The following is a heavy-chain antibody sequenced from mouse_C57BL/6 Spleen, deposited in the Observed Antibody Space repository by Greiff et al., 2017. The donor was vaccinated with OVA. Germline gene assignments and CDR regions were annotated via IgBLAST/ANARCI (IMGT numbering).Heavy chain of an antibody. Sequence: VQLQQSGAELVRPGASVKLSCTASGFNIKDYYMHWVKQRPEQGLEWIGRIDPEDGDTEYAPKFPGKATMTADTSSNTAYLQLSSLTSEDTAVYYCTTPYYGSSYWYFDVWGTGTTVTVSS. CDR1: GFNIKDYY. CDR3: TTPYYGSSYWYFDV. J-gene: IGHJ1*03. D-gene: IGHD1-1*01. CDR2: IDPEDGDT. V-gene: IGHV14-1*01.